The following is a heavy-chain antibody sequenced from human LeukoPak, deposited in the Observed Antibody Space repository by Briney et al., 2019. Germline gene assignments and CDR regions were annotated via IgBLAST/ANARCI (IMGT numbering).Heavy chain of an antibody. CDR3: ARDSKDCSSTSCYLNWFDP. J-gene: IGHJ5*02. CDR2: IYYSGST. Sequence: SETLSLTCTVSGGSISSYCWSWIRQPPGKGLEWIGYIYYSGSTNYNPSLKSRVTISVDTSKNQFSLKLSSVTAADAAVYYCARDSKDCSSTSCYLNWFDPWGQGTLVTVSS. V-gene: IGHV4-59*01. CDR1: GGSISSYC. D-gene: IGHD2-2*01.